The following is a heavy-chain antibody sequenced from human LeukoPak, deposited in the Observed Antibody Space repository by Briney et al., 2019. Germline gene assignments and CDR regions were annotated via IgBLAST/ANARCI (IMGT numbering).Heavy chain of an antibody. D-gene: IGHD6-13*01. CDR3: ARHGSSSWYGSFDY. Sequence: SETLSLTCTVSGGSISDSNYFWDWIRQPPGKGLECIGTIYYNGNTFYNPSLKSRVTISVDTSKNQFSLKLSSVTAADTAVYYCARHGSSSWYGSFDYWGQGTLVTVSS. CDR1: GGSISDSNYF. V-gene: IGHV4-39*01. CDR2: IYYNGNT. J-gene: IGHJ4*02.